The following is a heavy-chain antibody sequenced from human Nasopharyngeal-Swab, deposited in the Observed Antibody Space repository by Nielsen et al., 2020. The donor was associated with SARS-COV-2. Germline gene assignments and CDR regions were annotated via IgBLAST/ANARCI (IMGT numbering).Heavy chain of an antibody. V-gene: IGHV3-30*18. Sequence: GESLKISCAASGFTFSSYGMHWVRQAPGKGLEWVAVISYDGSNKYCADSVKGRFTISRDNSKNTLYLQMNSLRAEDTAVYYCAKIGGDSTELRAFDIWGQGTMVTVSS. J-gene: IGHJ3*02. CDR2: ISYDGSNK. CDR1: GFTFSSYG. D-gene: IGHD3-16*01. CDR3: AKIGGDSTELRAFDI.